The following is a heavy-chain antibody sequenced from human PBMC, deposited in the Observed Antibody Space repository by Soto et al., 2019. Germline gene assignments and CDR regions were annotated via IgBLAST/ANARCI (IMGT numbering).Heavy chain of an antibody. V-gene: IGHV3-7*05. CDR3: ARDLYSGYDSTRFDY. CDR1: GFTFSSYW. CDR2: IKQDGSEK. Sequence: GGSLRLSCAASGFTFSSYWMSWVRQAPGKGLEWVANIKQDGSEKYYVDSVKGRFTISRDNAKNSLYLQMNSLRAEDTAVYYCARDLYSGYDSTRFDYWGQGTLVTVSS. J-gene: IGHJ4*02. D-gene: IGHD5-12*01.